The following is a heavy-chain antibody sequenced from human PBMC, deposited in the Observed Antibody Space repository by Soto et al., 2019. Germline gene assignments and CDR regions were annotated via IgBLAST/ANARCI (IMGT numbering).Heavy chain of an antibody. CDR3: ANGYSNLDY. V-gene: IGHV3-30*18. CDR2: ISYDGSNK. J-gene: IGHJ4*02. CDR1: GFTFSSYG. Sequence: QVQLVESGGGVVQPGRSLRLSCAASGFTFSSYGMHWVRQAPGKGLEWVAIISYDGSNKYYADSVKGRFTISRDNSKNTLYLQMNSLRAEDTAVYYCANGYSNLDYWGQGTLVTVSS. D-gene: IGHD4-4*01.